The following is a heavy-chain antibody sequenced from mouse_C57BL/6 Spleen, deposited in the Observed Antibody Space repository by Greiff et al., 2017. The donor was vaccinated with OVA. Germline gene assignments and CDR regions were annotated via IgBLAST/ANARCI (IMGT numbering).Heavy chain of an antibody. CDR2: ISSGSSTI. D-gene: IGHD1-1*02. J-gene: IGHJ2*01. V-gene: IGHV5-17*01. CDR3: ARGDCGGSYEYYFDY. CDR1: GFTFSDYG. Sequence: EVQLVESGGGLVKPGGSLKLSCAASGFTFSDYGMHWVRQAPEKGLEWVAYISSGSSTIYYADTVKGRFTISRDNDKNTLFLQMTRLRSEDTAMYYCARGDCGGSYEYYFDYWGQGTTLTVSS.